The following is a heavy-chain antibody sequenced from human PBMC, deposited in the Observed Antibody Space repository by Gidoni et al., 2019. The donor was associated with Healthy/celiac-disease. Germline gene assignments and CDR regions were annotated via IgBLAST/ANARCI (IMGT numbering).Heavy chain of an antibody. CDR3: ARSRFYYGSGSYSLAY. J-gene: IGHJ4*02. D-gene: IGHD3-10*01. Sequence: QVQLVQSGAEVKKPGSSVKVSCKASGGTFSSDTISWVRQAPGQGLEWMGRIIPILGIANSAQKFQGRVTITADKSTSTAYMELSSLRSEDTAVYYCARSRFYYGSGSYSLAYWGQGTLVTVSS. CDR1: GGTFSSDT. CDR2: IIPILGIA. V-gene: IGHV1-69*02.